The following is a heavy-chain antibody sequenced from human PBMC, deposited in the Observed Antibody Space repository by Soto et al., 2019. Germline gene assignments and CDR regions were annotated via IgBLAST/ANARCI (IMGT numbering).Heavy chain of an antibody. V-gene: IGHV3-23*01. J-gene: IGHJ4*02. CDR2: ITSSGATT. CDR1: GFTFISYA. CDR3: AKDEGSSWYEIDY. Sequence: PGGSLRLSCAASGFTFISYAMSWVRQAPGKGLEWVSSITSSGATTYYADSVKGRFIISRDNSKNTLHLQMNSLRAEDTAVYYCAKDEGSSWYEIDYWGQGTLVTVSS. D-gene: IGHD6-13*01.